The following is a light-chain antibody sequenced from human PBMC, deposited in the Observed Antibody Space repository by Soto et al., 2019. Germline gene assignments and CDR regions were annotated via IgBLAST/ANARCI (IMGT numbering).Light chain of an antibody. J-gene: IGKJ1*01. CDR2: DAS. V-gene: IGKV1-5*01. Sequence: DIQMTQSPSTLSASVGDRVTITCRASQSISSWLAWYQQKPVKAPKLLIYDASSLESGVPSRFSGSGSGTEFTLTISSLQPDDFATYYCQQYNSYSGTFGQGTKVDIK. CDR3: QQYNSYSGT. CDR1: QSISSW.